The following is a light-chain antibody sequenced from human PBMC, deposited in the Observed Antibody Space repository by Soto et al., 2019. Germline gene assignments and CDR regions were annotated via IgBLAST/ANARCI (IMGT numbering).Light chain of an antibody. V-gene: IGKV3D-20*02. Sequence: DIVFTQLPGTRSLSPGERCTLSCMASQSVSSNYLAWYQQKPGQAPRLLIYDASNRATGIPARFSGSGSGKDFTLTISSLEPEDFAIYYCPQRSKSLTVGGVTKVEIK. CDR3: PQRSKSLT. CDR2: DAS. CDR1: QSVSSNY. J-gene: IGKJ4*01.